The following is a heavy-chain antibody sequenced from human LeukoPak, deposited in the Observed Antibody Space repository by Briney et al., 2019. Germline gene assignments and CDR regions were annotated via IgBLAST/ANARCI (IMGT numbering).Heavy chain of an antibody. D-gene: IGHD5-18*01. CDR2: IKQDGSEK. V-gene: IGHV3-7*03. CDR3: ARGGTAMVPYYYYGMDV. CDR1: GFTFSSYW. Sequence: GGSLRLSCAASGFTFSSYWMNWVRQAPGKGLEWVANIKQDGSEKYYVDSVKGRFTISRDNAKNSLYLQMNSLRVEDTAVYYCARGGTAMVPYYYYGMDVCGQGTTVTVSS. J-gene: IGHJ6*02.